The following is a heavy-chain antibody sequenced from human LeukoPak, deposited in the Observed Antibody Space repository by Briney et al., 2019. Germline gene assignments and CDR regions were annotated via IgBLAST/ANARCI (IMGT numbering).Heavy chain of an antibody. CDR3: AREGGYSYGSDNWFDP. V-gene: IGHV1-69*13. D-gene: IGHD5-18*01. CDR1: GGTFSSYA. Sequence: SVKVSCKASGGTFSSYAISWVRQAPGQGLGWMGGIIPIFGTANYAQKFQGRVTITADESTSTAYMELSSLRSEDTAVYYCAREGGYSYGSDNWFDPWGQGTLVTVSS. J-gene: IGHJ5*02. CDR2: IIPIFGTA.